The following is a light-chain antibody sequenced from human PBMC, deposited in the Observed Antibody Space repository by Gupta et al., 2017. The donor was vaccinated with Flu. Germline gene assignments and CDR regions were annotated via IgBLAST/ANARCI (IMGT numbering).Light chain of an antibody. Sequence: TITCSGDDLGDKDACWYQQKTGLSPVLLIYQRNKRPSGIPERFSGSTAGNTGTLTITGTQAADEADYYCQAWDGVFGSGTRVTVL. J-gene: IGLJ1*01. CDR1: DLGDKD. CDR3: QAWDGV. CDR2: QRN. V-gene: IGLV3-1*01.